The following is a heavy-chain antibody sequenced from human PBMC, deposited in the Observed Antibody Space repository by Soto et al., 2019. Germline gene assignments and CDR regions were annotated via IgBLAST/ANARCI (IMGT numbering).Heavy chain of an antibody. D-gene: IGHD6-13*01. CDR3: TKEGTAPDYDY. J-gene: IGHJ4*02. CDR1: GFTFSNYA. V-gene: IGHV3-30*18. CDR2: ISYDGSKE. Sequence: QVQLVESGGAVVQPGRSLRLSCAASGFTFSNYAMHWVRQAPGKGLEWVARISYDGSKEHYIDSVKGRFTISKDSSRKTLYLQMNSLRPEDTAVYYCTKEGTAPDYDYWGQGTLVTVSS.